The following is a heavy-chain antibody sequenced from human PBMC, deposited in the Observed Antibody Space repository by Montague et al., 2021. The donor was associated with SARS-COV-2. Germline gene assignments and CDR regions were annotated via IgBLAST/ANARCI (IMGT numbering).Heavy chain of an antibody. D-gene: IGHD2-15*01. Sequence: SLRLSCAASGFTFGFIFRKVAMSLVRQAPGKGLEWVSAIGGSGDTYYADSVKGRFAISRDNSKNTLYLQMNSLRADDTAVYYCAKEMGHGRPFDYWGQGALVTVSS. CDR1: GFTFGFIFRKVA. V-gene: IGHV3-23*01. J-gene: IGHJ4*02. CDR3: AKEMGHGRPFDY. CDR2: IGGSGDT.